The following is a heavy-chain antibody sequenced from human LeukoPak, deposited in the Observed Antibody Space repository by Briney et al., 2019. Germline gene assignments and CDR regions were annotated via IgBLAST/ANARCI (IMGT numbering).Heavy chain of an antibody. CDR3: ARHGPIRGIDY. Sequence: NPSETLSLTCAVYGGSFSGYYWSWIRQPPGKGLEWIGEISHSGSTNYNPSLKSRVTISVDTSKNQFSLKLSSVTAADTAVYYCARHGPIRGIDYWGQGTLVTVSS. D-gene: IGHD5-12*01. CDR1: GGSFSGYY. V-gene: IGHV4-34*01. J-gene: IGHJ4*02. CDR2: ISHSGST.